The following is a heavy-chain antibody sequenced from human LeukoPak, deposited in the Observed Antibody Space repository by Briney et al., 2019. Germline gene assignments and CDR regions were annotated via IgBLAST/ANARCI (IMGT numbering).Heavy chain of an antibody. Sequence: GGSLRLSCAASGFTFSSYWMSWVRQAPGKGLEWVANIKQDGSEKYYVDSVKGRFTISRDNAKNSLYLQMNSLRAEDTAVYYCARTPRGGGYYYGMDVWGQGTTVTVSS. D-gene: IGHD3-16*01. CDR1: GFTFSSYW. CDR3: ARTPRGGGYYYGMDV. CDR2: IKQDGSEK. J-gene: IGHJ6*02. V-gene: IGHV3-7*01.